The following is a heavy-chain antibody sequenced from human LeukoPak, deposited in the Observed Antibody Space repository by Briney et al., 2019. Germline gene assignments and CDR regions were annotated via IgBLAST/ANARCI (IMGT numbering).Heavy chain of an antibody. Sequence: GGSLRLSCAASGFTSSSYWMHWVRQAPGKGLVWVSRIESDGSTTSYADSVKGRFTISRDNAKNTLYLQMNSLRAEDTAVYYCARGYGSSGNEKIFDYWGQGTLVTVSS. CDR2: IESDGSTT. CDR1: GFTSSSYW. CDR3: ARGYGSSGNEKIFDY. J-gene: IGHJ4*02. D-gene: IGHD6-19*01. V-gene: IGHV3-74*01.